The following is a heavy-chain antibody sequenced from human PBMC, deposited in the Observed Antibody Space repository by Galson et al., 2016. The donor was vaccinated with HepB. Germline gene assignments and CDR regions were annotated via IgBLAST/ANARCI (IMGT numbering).Heavy chain of an antibody. Sequence: SVKVSCKASGYTFSSYGIHWVRQAPGQSLEWLGWINGGSGKTKYSQRFQARVTITRDTSANTAYMELNSLTSEDAALYFCARGGQVGPYLPFYAMDVWGQGTTVVVSS. J-gene: IGHJ6*02. CDR1: GYTFSSYG. CDR3: ARGGQVGPYLPFYAMDV. V-gene: IGHV1-3*01. D-gene: IGHD1-26*01. CDR2: INGGSGKT.